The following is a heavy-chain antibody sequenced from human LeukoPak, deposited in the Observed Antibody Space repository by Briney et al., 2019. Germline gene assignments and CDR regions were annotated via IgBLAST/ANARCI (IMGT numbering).Heavy chain of an antibody. CDR2: INPNGGGT. D-gene: IGHD4-23*01. V-gene: IGHV1-2*02. J-gene: IGHJ4*02. Sequence: ASVKVSCKASGYTFTGYYIHWVRQAPGQGLEWMGWINPNGGGTNYAQKFQGRVTMTMDTSISTAYMELNRLTSDDTDVYYCARGGYGGGYGGRNSGVIDSWGQGTLVTVSS. CDR3: ARGGYGGGYGGRNSGVIDS. CDR1: GYTFTGYY.